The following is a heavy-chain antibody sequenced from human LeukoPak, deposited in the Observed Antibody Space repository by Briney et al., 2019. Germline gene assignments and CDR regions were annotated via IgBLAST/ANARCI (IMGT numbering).Heavy chain of an antibody. J-gene: IGHJ4*02. V-gene: IGHV3-48*04. Sequence: VGSLRLSCAASGFTFSSYSMNWVRQAPGKGLEWVSYISSSSSTIYYADSVKGRFTISRDNAKNSLYLQMNSLRAEDTAVYYCARAPDTAMVQIDYWGQGTLVTVSS. CDR2: ISSSSSTI. D-gene: IGHD5-18*01. CDR1: GFTFSSYS. CDR3: ARAPDTAMVQIDY.